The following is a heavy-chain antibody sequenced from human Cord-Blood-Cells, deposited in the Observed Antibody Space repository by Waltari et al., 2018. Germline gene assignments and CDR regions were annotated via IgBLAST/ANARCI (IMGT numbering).Heavy chain of an antibody. CDR3: ARRKKTYSSSWYWFDP. J-gene: IGHJ5*02. Sequence: QVQLQQWGAGLLKPSETLSLTCAVYGGSFSGYYWSWIRQPPGKGLEWMGESNHSGSTNYNPSLKSRVTISVDTSKNQFSLKLSSLTASDTAVYYCARRKKTYSSSWYWFDPWGQGTLVTVSS. V-gene: IGHV4-34*01. D-gene: IGHD6-13*01. CDR1: GGSFSGYY. CDR2: SNHSGST.